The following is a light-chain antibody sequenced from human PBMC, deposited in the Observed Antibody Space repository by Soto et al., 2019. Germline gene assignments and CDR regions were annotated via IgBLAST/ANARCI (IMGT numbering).Light chain of an antibody. V-gene: IGKV1-5*03. J-gene: IGKJ1*01. CDR1: QTISSW. CDR2: KAS. CDR3: QEYNGYWWT. Sequence: DIQMTQSPSTLSGSVVDRVKITCRASQTISSWLAWYQQKPGKAPKLLIYKASTLKSGVPSRFSGSGSGTEFTLTTSSLQPDDFATYYCQEYNGYWWTVGQGTRGIS.